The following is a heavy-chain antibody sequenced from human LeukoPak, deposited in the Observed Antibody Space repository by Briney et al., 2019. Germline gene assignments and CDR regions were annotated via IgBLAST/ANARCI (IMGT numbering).Heavy chain of an antibody. J-gene: IGHJ3*02. D-gene: IGHD6-25*01. CDR3: ARTPGSFDI. Sequence: SETLSLTCTVSGGSISSYYWSWIRQPPGKGLEWIGYIYYSGSINYDPSLKSRVTISVDTSKNQLSLKLSSVTAADTAVYYCARTPGSFDIWGQGTMVTVSS. V-gene: IGHV4-59*01. CDR2: IYYSGSI. CDR1: GGSISSYY.